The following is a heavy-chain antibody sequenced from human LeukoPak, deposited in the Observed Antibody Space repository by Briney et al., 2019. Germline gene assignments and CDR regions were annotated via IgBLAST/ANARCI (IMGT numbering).Heavy chain of an antibody. J-gene: IGHJ4*02. V-gene: IGHV3-9*01. CDR1: GFTFDDYA. Sequence: GGSLRPSCAASGFTFDDYAIHWVRQAPGKGLEWVSGISWNSGSIDYADSVKGRFTISRDNAKNSLYLQMNSLRAEDTALYYCTKAISAMVRGALDHWGQGTLVTVSS. CDR2: ISWNSGSI. D-gene: IGHD3-10*01. CDR3: TKAISAMVRGALDH.